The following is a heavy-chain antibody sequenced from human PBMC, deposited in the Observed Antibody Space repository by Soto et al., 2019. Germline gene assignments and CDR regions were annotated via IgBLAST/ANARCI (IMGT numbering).Heavy chain of an antibody. CDR2: IYYNGNT. Sequence: QLQLQESGPGLVKPSETLSLTCTVSGGSISSSGYYWAWIRQPPEKGPEWVASIYYNGNTYYNPFLKSRLTISGDTYQNQFSLKLRSVTFADVAVYYCVRHKHGPAFDPWGQGTLVTVSS. J-gene: IGHJ5*02. CDR1: GGSISSSGYY. V-gene: IGHV4-39*01. CDR3: VRHKHGPAFDP.